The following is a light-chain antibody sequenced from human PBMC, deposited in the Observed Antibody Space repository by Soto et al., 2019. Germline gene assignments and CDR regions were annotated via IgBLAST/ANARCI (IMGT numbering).Light chain of an antibody. CDR2: EVS. CDR3: SSYTSSSTWV. V-gene: IGLV2-14*01. CDR1: TTDVGGYNY. J-gene: IGLJ2*01. Sequence: QSALTQPASVSGSPGQSITIPCTGTTTDVGGYNYVSWYQQHPGKAPKLLIYEVSNRPSGVSDRFSGSKSGNTASLTISGLQAEDDADYYCSSYTSSSTWVFGAGTMLTVL.